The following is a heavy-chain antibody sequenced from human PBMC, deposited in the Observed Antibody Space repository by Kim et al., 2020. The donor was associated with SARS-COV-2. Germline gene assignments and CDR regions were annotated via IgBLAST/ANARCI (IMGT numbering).Heavy chain of an antibody. J-gene: IGHJ6*02. D-gene: IGHD2-2*01. V-gene: IGHV4-39*01. CDR3: ARHGIVVVPYDYYGMDV. Sequence: SETLSLTSTVSGGSISSSSYYWGWIRQPPGKGLEWIGSIYYSGSTYYNPSLKSRVTISVDTSKNQFSLKLSSVTAADTAVYYCARHGIVVVPYDYYGMDVWGQGTTVTVSS. CDR2: IYYSGST. CDR1: GGSISSSSYY.